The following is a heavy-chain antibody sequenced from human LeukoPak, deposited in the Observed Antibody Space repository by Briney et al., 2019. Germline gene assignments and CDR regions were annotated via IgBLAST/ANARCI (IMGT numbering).Heavy chain of an antibody. CDR1: GFTVISNY. D-gene: IGHD2/OR15-2a*01. CDR3: ARDQRGSFGDAFDL. Sequence: PGGSLRLSCVASGFTVISNYMSWVRQAPGKGLEWVSVIYSGNGTYYTDSVKGRFTISRDNSKNTVYLQMNSLRAEDTAVYYCARDQRGSFGDAFDLWGQGTMVTVSS. CDR2: IYSGNGT. V-gene: IGHV3-53*01. J-gene: IGHJ3*01.